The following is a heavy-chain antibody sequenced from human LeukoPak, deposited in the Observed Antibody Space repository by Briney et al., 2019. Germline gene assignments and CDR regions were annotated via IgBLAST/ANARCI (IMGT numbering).Heavy chain of an antibody. CDR1: GASISSTTYY. Sequence: SETPSLTCTVSGASISSTTYYWGWIRQPPGKGLEWIGSIYYSGSTYYNPSLKSRVTISVDTSKNQFSLRLSSVTAADTAVYYCARQVTTVITRSFDYWGQGALVTVSS. CDR2: IYYSGST. V-gene: IGHV4-39*01. D-gene: IGHD4-23*01. J-gene: IGHJ4*02. CDR3: ARQVTTVITRSFDY.